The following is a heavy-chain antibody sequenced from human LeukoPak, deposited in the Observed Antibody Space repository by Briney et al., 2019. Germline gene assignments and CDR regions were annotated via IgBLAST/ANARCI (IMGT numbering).Heavy chain of an antibody. CDR2: LHTGGRT. V-gene: IGHV3-53*01. D-gene: IGHD6-25*01. J-gene: IGHJ4*02. CDR1: GFIFSNSY. Sequence: GGSLRLSCEAPGFIFSNSYMSWVRQAPGKGLEWVSVLHTGGRTFYADSVMGRSTISTDNSKNTLFLQMNSLRAEDTAVYYCARDPSGNLYFDYWGQGALVTVSS. CDR3: ARDPSGNLYFDY.